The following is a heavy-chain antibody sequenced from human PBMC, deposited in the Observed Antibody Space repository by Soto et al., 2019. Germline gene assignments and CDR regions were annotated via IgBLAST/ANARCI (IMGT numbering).Heavy chain of an antibody. CDR2: IYYSGST. J-gene: IGHJ5*02. CDR3: AKDPVTTMWFDP. CDR1: GGSISSGDYY. D-gene: IGHD4-17*01. Sequence: PSETLSLTCTVSGGSISSGDYYWSWIRQPPGKGLEWIGYIYYSGSTYYNPSLKSRVTISVDTSKNTLYLQMNSLRVEDTAVYYCAKDPVTTMWFDPWGQGTLVTVS. V-gene: IGHV4-30-4*01.